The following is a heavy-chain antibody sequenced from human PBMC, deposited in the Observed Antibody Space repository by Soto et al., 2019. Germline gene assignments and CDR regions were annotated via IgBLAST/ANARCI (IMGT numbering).Heavy chain of an antibody. V-gene: IGHV3-30-3*01. J-gene: IGHJ4*02. CDR1: GFTFSSYA. CDR2: ISYDGSNK. D-gene: IGHD6-19*01. Sequence: VGSLRLSCAASGFTFSSYAMHWVRRAPGKGLEWVAVISYDGSNKYYADSVKGRFTISRDNSKNTLYLQMNSLRAEDTAVYYCARHEIPIAVAGSGDYWGQGTLVTVSS. CDR3: ARHEIPIAVAGSGDY.